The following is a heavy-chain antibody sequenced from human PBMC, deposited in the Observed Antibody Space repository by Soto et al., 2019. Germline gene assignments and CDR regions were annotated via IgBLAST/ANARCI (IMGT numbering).Heavy chain of an antibody. CDR2: IVVASGYS. J-gene: IGHJ4*02. Sequence: LVQSGPDVQKPGTSVKVSCKTSGFPFGSSAVQCVRQVRGQRLEWIGWIVVASGYSNVAQKFRDRVSLTTDLSTNTTFRERCSLTSQDSDMYYCAADVIGMAGDLDHWGQGTLVSLSS. V-gene: IGHV1-58*01. D-gene: IGHD6-19*01. CDR3: AADVIGMAGDLDH. CDR1: GFPFGSSA.